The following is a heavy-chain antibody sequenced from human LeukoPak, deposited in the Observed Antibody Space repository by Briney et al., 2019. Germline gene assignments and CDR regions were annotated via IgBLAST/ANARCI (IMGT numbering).Heavy chain of an antibody. CDR1: GFTFSSYA. CDR2: ISGSGDST. Sequence: PGGSLRLSCAASGFTFSSYAMSWVRQAPGKGLEWVSAISGSGDSTYYGDSVKGRFTISRDNSKNTLYLQMNSLRAEDTAVYYCAKGGYGSGRYWFDPWGQGTLVTVSS. J-gene: IGHJ5*02. D-gene: IGHD3-10*01. CDR3: AKGGYGSGRYWFDP. V-gene: IGHV3-23*01.